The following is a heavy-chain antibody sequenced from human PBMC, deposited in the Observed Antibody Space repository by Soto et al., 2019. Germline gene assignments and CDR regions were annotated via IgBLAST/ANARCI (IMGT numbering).Heavy chain of an antibody. CDR1: GGSVSSGSYY. V-gene: IGHV4-61*01. Sequence: SETLSLTCTVFGGSVSSGSYYWSWIRQPPGKGLEWIGYIYYSGSTNYNPSLKSRVTISVDTSKNQFSLKLSSVTAADTAVYYCARERYCSSTSCPLSYYGMDVWGQGTTVTVSS. J-gene: IGHJ6*02. CDR3: ARERYCSSTSCPLSYYGMDV. D-gene: IGHD2-2*01. CDR2: IYYSGST.